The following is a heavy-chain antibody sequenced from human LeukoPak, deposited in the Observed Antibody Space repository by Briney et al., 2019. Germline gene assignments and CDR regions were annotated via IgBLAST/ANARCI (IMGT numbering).Heavy chain of an antibody. J-gene: IGHJ4*02. CDR1: GFIFTDHW. Sequence: GGSLRLSCAASGFIFTDHWMSWVRQAPGKGLEWVANIKEDESVKFYADSVRGRFTISRDNAKNSLYLQMNNLRAEDTAVYYCARAVDVADYWGRGTLVTVSS. CDR2: IKEDESVK. V-gene: IGHV3-7*01. CDR3: ARAVDVADY. D-gene: IGHD3-16*01.